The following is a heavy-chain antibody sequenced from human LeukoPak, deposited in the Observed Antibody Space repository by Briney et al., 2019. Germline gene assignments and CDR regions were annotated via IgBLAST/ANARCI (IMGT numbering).Heavy chain of an antibody. Sequence: GGSLRLSCAASGFTFSSYAMSWVRQAPGKGLEWVSAISGSGGSTYYADSVKGRFTISRDNSKNTLYLQMNSPRAEDTAVYYCANRYSSSWTYYFDYWGQGTLVTVSS. D-gene: IGHD6-13*01. CDR1: GFTFSSYA. J-gene: IGHJ4*02. CDR3: ANRYSSSWTYYFDY. CDR2: ISGSGGST. V-gene: IGHV3-23*01.